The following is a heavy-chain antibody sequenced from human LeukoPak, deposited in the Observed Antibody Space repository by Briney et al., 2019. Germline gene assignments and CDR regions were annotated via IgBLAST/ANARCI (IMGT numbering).Heavy chain of an antibody. CDR2: FDPEDGET. D-gene: IGHD3-9*01. V-gene: IGHV1-24*01. CDR3: ATLLSGYYDILTGYYEYFQH. J-gene: IGHJ1*01. Sequence: GASVKVSCKVSGYTLTELSMHWVRQAPGKGLEWMGGFDPEDGETIYAQKFQGRVTMTEDTSTDTAYMELSSLRSEGTAVYYCATLLSGYYDILTGYYEYFQHWGQGTLVTVSS. CDR1: GYTLTELS.